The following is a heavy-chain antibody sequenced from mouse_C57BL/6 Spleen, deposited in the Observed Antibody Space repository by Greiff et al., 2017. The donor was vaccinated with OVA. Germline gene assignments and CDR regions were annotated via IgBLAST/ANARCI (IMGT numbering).Heavy chain of an antibody. D-gene: IGHD2-5*01. Sequence: EVQRVESGGGLVQPGGSLSLSCAASGFTFTDYYMSWVRQPPGKALEWLGFIRNKANGYTTEYSASVKGRFTISRDNSQSILYLQMNALRAEDSATYYCARSTIVTLDYWGQGTTLTVSS. CDR2: IRNKANGYTT. CDR3: ARSTIVTLDY. J-gene: IGHJ2*01. V-gene: IGHV7-3*01. CDR1: GFTFTDYY.